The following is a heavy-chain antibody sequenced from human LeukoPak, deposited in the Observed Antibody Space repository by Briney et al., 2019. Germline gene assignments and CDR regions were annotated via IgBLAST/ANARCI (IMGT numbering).Heavy chain of an antibody. Sequence: GGSLSLSCAASGLTFSNYAMSWFRQAPGKGLEWVSGITSGFTPHYADSVKGRFTISRDNSKNTFHLQMNSLRAEDMAVYYCAKDYSDSRVGDVFLEYWGQGTLVTVSS. CDR1: GLTFSNYA. V-gene: IGHV3-23*01. CDR2: ITSGFTP. J-gene: IGHJ4*02. CDR3: AKDYSDSRVGDVFLEY. D-gene: IGHD1-26*01.